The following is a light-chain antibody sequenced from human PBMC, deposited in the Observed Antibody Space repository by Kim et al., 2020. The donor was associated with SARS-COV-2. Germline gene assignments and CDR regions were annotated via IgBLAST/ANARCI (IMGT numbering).Light chain of an antibody. V-gene: IGLV1-40*01. CDR1: SSNIGAGYD. Sequence: QSVLTQPPSVSGAPGQRVTISCTGSSSNIGAGYDVHWYQQLPGTAPKLLIYGNSNRPSGVPDRFSGSKSGTSASLAITGLQAEDEADYYCQSYDSSPSWVVGGGTQLTVL. CDR3: QSYDSSPSWV. CDR2: GNS. J-gene: IGLJ3*02.